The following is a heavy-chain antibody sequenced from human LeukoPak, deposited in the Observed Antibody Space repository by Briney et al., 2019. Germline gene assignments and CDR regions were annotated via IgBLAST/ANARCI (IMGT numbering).Heavy chain of an antibody. V-gene: IGHV3-7*01. CDR2: IKQDGSET. CDR1: GFTFTTYW. CDR3: ARLMFLWPPIYFDY. Sequence: GGSLRLSCAASGFTFTTYWMSWVRQAPGKGLDWVANIKQDGSETFYVDSVKGRFTISRDNAKNSVYLQMNSLRAEDTAGYYCARLMFLWPPIYFDYWGQGTLVTVSS. D-gene: IGHD2-8*01. J-gene: IGHJ4*02.